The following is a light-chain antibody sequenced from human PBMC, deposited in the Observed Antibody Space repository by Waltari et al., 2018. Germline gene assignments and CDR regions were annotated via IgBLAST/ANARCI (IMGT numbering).Light chain of an antibody. CDR1: DWQTQF. J-gene: IGLJ1*01. V-gene: IGLV3-25*03. CDR3: QSAESGASSSV. Sequence: YELPQSPSASVSQGQPARSTCRGADWQTQFWSWYQHKPGQATVLVIYKDTERPSGIPERFSGSSSVTTVTLTISGVQAEDEAAYYCQSAESGASSSVFGAGTNLTVL. CDR2: KDT.